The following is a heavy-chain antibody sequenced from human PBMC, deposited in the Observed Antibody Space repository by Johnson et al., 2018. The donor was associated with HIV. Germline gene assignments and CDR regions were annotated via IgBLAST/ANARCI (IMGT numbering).Heavy chain of an antibody. V-gene: IGHV3-20*04. CDR2: IDWHGRRQ. D-gene: IGHD1-26*01. CDR1: KFIFGDHG. J-gene: IGHJ3*02. Sequence: VQLVESGGGVLRPGGSLRLSCEGFKFIFGDHGLSWVRQVPGKGLAWVSGIDWHGRRQAYADSVKGRCPISRDNDRNSLYLQVTSLGAEETALYYCAREVLLRVGATLPPSYAFDIWGQGTLVSVSS. CDR3: AREVLLRVGATLPPSYAFDI.